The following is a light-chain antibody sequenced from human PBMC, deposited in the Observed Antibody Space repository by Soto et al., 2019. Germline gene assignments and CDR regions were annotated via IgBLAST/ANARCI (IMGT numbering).Light chain of an antibody. CDR2: EVT. CDR1: SSDVGGYNY. V-gene: IGLV2-8*01. CDR3: SSYAGGNNVV. J-gene: IGLJ2*01. Sequence: QSALTQPPSASGSPGQSVTISCTGTSSDVGGYNYVSWYQQHPGKAPKLMIYEVTKRPSGVPDRFSGSKSGSTASLTVSGLQTEDEADYYCSSYAGGNNVVFGGGTKXTVL.